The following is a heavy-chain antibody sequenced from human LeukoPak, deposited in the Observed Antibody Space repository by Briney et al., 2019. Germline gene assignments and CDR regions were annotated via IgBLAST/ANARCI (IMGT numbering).Heavy chain of an antibody. CDR3: ARSEGRDGYNLDY. Sequence: SETLSLTCTVSGGSLSSYYWSWIRQPPGKGLEWIGYIYYSGSTNYNPSLKSRVTISVDTSKNQFSLKLSSVTAADTAVYYCARSEGRDGYNLDYWGQGTLVTVSS. D-gene: IGHD5-24*01. V-gene: IGHV4-59*01. J-gene: IGHJ4*02. CDR1: GGSLSSYY. CDR2: IYYSGST.